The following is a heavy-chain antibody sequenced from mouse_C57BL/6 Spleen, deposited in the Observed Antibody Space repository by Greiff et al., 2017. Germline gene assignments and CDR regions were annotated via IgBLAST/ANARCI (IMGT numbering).Heavy chain of an antibody. Sequence: QVQLQQSGPELVKPGASVKISCKASGYAFSSSWMNWVKQRPGKGLEWIGRIYPGDGDTNYNGKFKGKATLTADKSSSTAYMQLSSLTSEDSAVYFCARNYYGSSYWWYFDVWGTGTTVTVSS. V-gene: IGHV1-82*01. CDR3: ARNYYGSSYWWYFDV. CDR1: GYAFSSSW. D-gene: IGHD1-1*01. CDR2: IYPGDGDT. J-gene: IGHJ1*03.